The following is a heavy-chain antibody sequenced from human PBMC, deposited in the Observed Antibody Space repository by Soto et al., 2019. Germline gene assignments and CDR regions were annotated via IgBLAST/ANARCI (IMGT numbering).Heavy chain of an antibody. CDR1: GFSLSTSGVG. D-gene: IGHD3-10*01. V-gene: IGHV2-5*02. CDR3: VHIRYGSGLFDY. CDR2: IYWDDDK. J-gene: IGHJ4*02. Sequence: QITLKESGPTLVKPTQTLTLTCNFSGFSLSTSGVGVGWIRQPPGKALEWLAHIYWDDDKRYSPSLKGRLTITKDTSKNQVLLTMTNMDPVDTATYYCVHIRYGSGLFDYWGQGTLVTVSS.